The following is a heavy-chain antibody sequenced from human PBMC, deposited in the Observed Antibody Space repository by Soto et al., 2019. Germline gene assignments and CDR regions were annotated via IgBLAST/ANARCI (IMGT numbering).Heavy chain of an antibody. CDR2: INAGNGNT. Sequence: QVQLVQSGAEVKKPGASVKVSCKASGYTFTSYAMHWVRQAPGQRLEWMGWINAGNGNTKYSQKFQGRVTITRDTSASTAYMELSSLRSEDTAVYYCARSARMGTGRAWFDPWGQGTLVTVSS. J-gene: IGHJ5*02. V-gene: IGHV1-3*01. D-gene: IGHD1-1*01. CDR3: ARSARMGTGRAWFDP. CDR1: GYTFTSYA.